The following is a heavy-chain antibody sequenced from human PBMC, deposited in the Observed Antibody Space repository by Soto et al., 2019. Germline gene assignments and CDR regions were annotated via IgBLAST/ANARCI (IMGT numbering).Heavy chain of an antibody. CDR1: GGTFSSYT. V-gene: IGHV1-69*02. D-gene: IGHD3-10*01. CDR3: SRFRGSYGMDV. CDR2: IIPILGIA. Sequence: QVQLVQSGAEVKKPGSSVKVSCKASGGTFSSYTISWVRQAPGQGLEWMGRIIPILGIANYAQKFQGRVTITADKSTSTAYMELSSLRSEDTAVYYCSRFRGSYGMDVWGQGTTVTVSS. J-gene: IGHJ6*02.